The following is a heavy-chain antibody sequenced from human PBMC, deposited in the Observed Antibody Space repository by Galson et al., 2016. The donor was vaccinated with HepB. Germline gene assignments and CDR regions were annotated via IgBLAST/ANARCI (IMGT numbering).Heavy chain of an antibody. D-gene: IGHD6-13*01. CDR1: GASISSGYYY. CDR3: VRQPYSSTPGDSVE. Sequence: TLSLTCSVSGASISSGYYYWSWIRQPAGKGLEWIGRIYSSGSTNYNPSLESRVTISVGTSETQFSLQLTSVTAADTAGYYCVRQPYSSTPGDSVEWGQGTLVTVSS. CDR2: IYSSGST. V-gene: IGHV4-61*02. J-gene: IGHJ1*01.